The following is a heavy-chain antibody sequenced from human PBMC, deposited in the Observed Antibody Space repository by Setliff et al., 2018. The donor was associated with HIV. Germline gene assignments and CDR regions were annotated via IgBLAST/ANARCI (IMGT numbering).Heavy chain of an antibody. Sequence: ASVKVSCKASGGTFSSFAISWVRQAPGQGLEWMGGIIPMLGVANYPQKVQGRVTITTDKSTTIAYMELSSLGSEDTAVYYCAGREMPCSGGDCNRYFYYYYMDVWGTGTTVTSP. J-gene: IGHJ6*03. V-gene: IGHV1-69*10. CDR2: IIPMLGVA. CDR1: GGTFSSFA. D-gene: IGHD2-21*02. CDR3: AGREMPCSGGDCNRYFYYYYMDV.